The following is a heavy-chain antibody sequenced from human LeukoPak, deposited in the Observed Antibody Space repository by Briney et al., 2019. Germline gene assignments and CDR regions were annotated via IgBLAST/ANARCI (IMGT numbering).Heavy chain of an antibody. J-gene: IGHJ5*02. CDR2: MNPNSDNA. D-gene: IGHD1-26*01. CDR3: ARAGRSSGSYQYFDL. V-gene: IGHV1-8*01. CDR1: GYTFSSSD. Sequence: ASVKVSCKASGYTFSSSDINWVRQATGQGLEWMGWMNPNSDNAVYTQKFQGRTTMTRDTSISTAYMELSSLSPDDTAVYYCARAGRSSGSYQYFDLWGQGTLVTVSS.